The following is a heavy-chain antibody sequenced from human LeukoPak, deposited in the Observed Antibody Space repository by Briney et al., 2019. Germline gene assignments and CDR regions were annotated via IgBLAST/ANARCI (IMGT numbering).Heavy chain of an antibody. J-gene: IGHJ6*02. CDR2: IIPILGIA. V-gene: IGHV1-69*04. CDR1: GGTFSSYA. D-gene: IGHD3-10*01. Sequence: SVKVSCKASGGTFSSYAISWVRQAPGQGLEWMERIIPILGIANYAQKFQGRVTITADKSTSTAYMELSSLRSEDTAVYYCARVWVVRGVALLPFTDYYYGMDVWGQGTTVTVSS. CDR3: ARVWVVRGVALLPFTDYYYGMDV.